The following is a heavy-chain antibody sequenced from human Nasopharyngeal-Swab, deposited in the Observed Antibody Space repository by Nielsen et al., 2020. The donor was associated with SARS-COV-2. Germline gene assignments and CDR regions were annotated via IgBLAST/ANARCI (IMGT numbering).Heavy chain of an antibody. CDR1: GYTFTSYD. Sequence: ASVKVSCKASGYTFTSYDINWVRQATGQGLEWMGWMNPNSGNTGYAQKFQGRVTMTRNTSISTAYMELSSLRSEDTAVYYCARGFIVATIFHYYYMDVWGKGTTVTSP. V-gene: IGHV1-8*01. CDR3: ARGFIVATIFHYYYMDV. CDR2: MNPNSGNT. D-gene: IGHD5-12*01. J-gene: IGHJ6*03.